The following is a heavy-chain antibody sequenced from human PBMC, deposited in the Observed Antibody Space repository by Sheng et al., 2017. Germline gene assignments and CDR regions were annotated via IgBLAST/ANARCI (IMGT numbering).Heavy chain of an antibody. CDR3: ARGGADYYYYMDV. Sequence: QVQLQESGPGLVKPSQTLSLTCTVSGGSISSGSYYWIWIRQPAGKGLEWIGRIHTSGSTNYNPSLKSRVTISVDTSKNQLSLKLSSVTAADTAVYYCARGGADYYYYMDVWDQGPSV. V-gene: IGHV4-61*02. J-gene: IGHJ6*03. CDR2: IHTSGST. CDR1: GGSISSGSYY.